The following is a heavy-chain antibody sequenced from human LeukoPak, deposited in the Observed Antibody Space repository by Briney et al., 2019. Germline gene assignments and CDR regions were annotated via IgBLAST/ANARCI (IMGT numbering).Heavy chain of an antibody. Sequence: PGGSLRLSCTASGFTFSSYGMHWVRQAPGKGLEWVAVISYDGSNKYYADSVKGRFTISRDTFKNTLYLQMNSLRAEDTAVYYCAKDHTITGIGGGFDYWGQGTLVTVSS. CDR2: ISYDGSNK. J-gene: IGHJ4*02. CDR3: AKDHTITGIGGGFDY. D-gene: IGHD1-20*01. V-gene: IGHV3-30*18. CDR1: GFTFSSYG.